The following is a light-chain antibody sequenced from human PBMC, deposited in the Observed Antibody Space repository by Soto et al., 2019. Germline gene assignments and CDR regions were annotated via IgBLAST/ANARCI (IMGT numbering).Light chain of an antibody. CDR1: QGISTN. Sequence: DIQMTQSPSSVSASVGDRVTITCLAIQGISTNLAWYQQKPGKAPNLLIYAASSLQSGVPPRFSGSGSGTDFTLTISSLQPEDFAIYYCLQANRVPLSFGQGTRLEI. CDR2: AAS. J-gene: IGKJ5*01. CDR3: LQANRVPLS. V-gene: IGKV1-12*01.